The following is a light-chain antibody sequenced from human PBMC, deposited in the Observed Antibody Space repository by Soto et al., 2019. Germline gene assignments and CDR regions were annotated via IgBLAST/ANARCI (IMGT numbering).Light chain of an antibody. V-gene: IGLV2-14*01. Sequence: SVVRHPGPVSGSPWPSNTHSCTGTSREVGGYNYVSWYQQHPGKAPKLMIYDVSNRPSGVSNRFSGSKSGNTASLTISGLQAEDEADYYCSSYTSSSAVVFGGGTQLTVL. J-gene: IGLJ2*01. CDR2: DVS. CDR3: SSYTSSSAVV. CDR1: SREVGGYNY.